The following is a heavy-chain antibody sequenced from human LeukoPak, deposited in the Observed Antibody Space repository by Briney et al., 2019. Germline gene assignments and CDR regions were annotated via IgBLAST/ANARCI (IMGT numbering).Heavy chain of an antibody. D-gene: IGHD3-10*01. J-gene: IGHJ4*02. CDR3: ARHGPGMNFFYLDF. Sequence: PSETLSLTCAVYGGSFSGDFWSWIRQSPGKGLEWIGEINHGGSTTYNPSLQSRVTMSVDTSTNQISLKMTSVTAADTAIYYCARHGPGMNFFYLDFWGQGTLVTVAS. CDR1: GGSFSGDF. CDR2: INHGGST. V-gene: IGHV4-34*01.